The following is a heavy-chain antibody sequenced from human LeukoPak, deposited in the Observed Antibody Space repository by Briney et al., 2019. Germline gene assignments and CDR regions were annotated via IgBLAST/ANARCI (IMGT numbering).Heavy chain of an antibody. CDR2: IYTSGST. V-gene: IGHV4-4*07. Sequence: SETLSLTCTVSGGSISSYYWSWIRQPAGKGLEWIGRIYTSGSTNYNSSLKSRVTMSVDTSKNQFSLKLSSVTAADTAVYYCARGKRRGYSYGYFDYWGQGTLVTVSS. J-gene: IGHJ4*02. D-gene: IGHD5-18*01. CDR1: GGSISSYY. CDR3: ARGKRRGYSYGYFDY.